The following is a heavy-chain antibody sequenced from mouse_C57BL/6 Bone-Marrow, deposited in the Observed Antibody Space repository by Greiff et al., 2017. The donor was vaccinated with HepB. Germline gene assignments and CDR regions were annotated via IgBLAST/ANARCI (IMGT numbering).Heavy chain of an antibody. J-gene: IGHJ2*01. CDR2: ISYDGSN. D-gene: IGHD2-4*01. Sequence: EVKLMESGPGLVKPSQSLSLTCSVTGYSITSGYYWNWIRQFPGNKLEWMGYISYDGSNNYNPSLKNRISITRDTSKNQFFLKLNSVTTEDTATYYCASLYYDYDYWGQGTTLTVSS. CDR3: ASLYYDYDY. CDR1: GYSITSGYY. V-gene: IGHV3-6*01.